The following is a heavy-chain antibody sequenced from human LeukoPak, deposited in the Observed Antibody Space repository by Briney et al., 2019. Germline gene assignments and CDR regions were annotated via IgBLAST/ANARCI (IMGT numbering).Heavy chain of an antibody. CDR2: INPSGGST. CDR3: ASGDYSNYYDSSGYYVY. D-gene: IGHD3-22*01. Sequence: ASVKVSCKVSGYTFTSYYMHWVRQAPGQGLEWMGIINPSGGSTSYAQKFQGRVTMTRDTSTSTVYMELSSLRSEDAAVYYCASGDYSNYYDSSGYYVYWGQGTLVTVSS. V-gene: IGHV1-46*01. J-gene: IGHJ4*02. CDR1: GYTFTSYY.